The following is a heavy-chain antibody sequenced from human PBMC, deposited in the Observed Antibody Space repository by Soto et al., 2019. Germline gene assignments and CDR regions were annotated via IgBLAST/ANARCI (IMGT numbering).Heavy chain of an antibody. CDR1: GFTFSSYA. Sequence: GGSLRLSCAASGFTFSSYAMSWVRQAPGKGLEWVSAISGSGGSTYYADSVKGRFTISRDNSKNTLYLQMNSLRAEDTAVYYCVYGSEKWYYYYYMDVWGKGTTVTVSS. V-gene: IGHV3-23*01. CDR3: VYGSEKWYYYYYMDV. CDR2: ISGSGGST. D-gene: IGHD3-10*01. J-gene: IGHJ6*03.